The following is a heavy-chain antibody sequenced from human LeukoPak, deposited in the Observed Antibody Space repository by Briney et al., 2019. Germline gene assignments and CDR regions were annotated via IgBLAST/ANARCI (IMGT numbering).Heavy chain of an antibody. CDR3: ARSVVASKPPAL. J-gene: IGHJ4*02. D-gene: IGHD2-15*01. V-gene: IGHV4-61*02. Sequence: SETLSLTCTVSGGSISSGGYSWSWIRQPAGKGLEWIGRIYTSGSTNYNPSLKRRVTMSVDTSKTQFSLRLNSVTAADTAIYYCARSVVASKPPALWGQGTLVTVSS. CDR1: GGSISSGGYS. CDR2: IYTSGST.